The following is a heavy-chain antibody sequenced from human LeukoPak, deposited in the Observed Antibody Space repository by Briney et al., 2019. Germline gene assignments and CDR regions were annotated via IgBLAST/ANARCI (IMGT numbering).Heavy chain of an antibody. J-gene: IGHJ5*02. CDR1: GGSFSGYY. V-gene: IGHV4-34*01. Sequence: SETLSLTCAVYGGSFSGYYWSWIRQPPGKGLEWIGEINHSGSTNYNPSLKSRVTISVDTSKNQFSLKLSSVTAADTAVYYCARGIPGLLWFRELSRRGWFDPWGQGTLVTVSS. D-gene: IGHD3-10*01. CDR2: INHSGST. CDR3: ARGIPGLLWFRELSRRGWFDP.